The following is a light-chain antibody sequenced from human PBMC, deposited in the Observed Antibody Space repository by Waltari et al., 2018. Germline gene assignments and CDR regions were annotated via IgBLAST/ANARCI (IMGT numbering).Light chain of an antibody. CDR2: RDD. CDR1: GPNIGDNY. Sequence: SVLTQPPSASGTPGQRVTISRSGSGPNIGDNYVSVYHQLQGMAPKLLIFRDDDRPSGVPDRFSGSKSGTSASLAISGLRSEDAGDYYCAAWDDSLSGRVFGGGTKLTVL. J-gene: IGLJ3*02. V-gene: IGLV1-47*01. CDR3: AAWDDSLSGRV.